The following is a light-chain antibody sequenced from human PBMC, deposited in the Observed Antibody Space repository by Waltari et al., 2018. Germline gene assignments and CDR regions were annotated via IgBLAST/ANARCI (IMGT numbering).Light chain of an antibody. CDR2: EVS. CDR1: SSDVGGYNY. J-gene: IGLJ1*01. CDR3: SAYTSSSTLEV. Sequence: QSALTQPASVSGSPGQSITISCTGTSSDVGGYNYVSWYQQHPGNAPKLMIYEVSNRPAGVLNRFTGSKAGNTASLTISGLQAEDEADDYCSAYTSSSTLEVCVTGTKVTVL. V-gene: IGLV2-14*01.